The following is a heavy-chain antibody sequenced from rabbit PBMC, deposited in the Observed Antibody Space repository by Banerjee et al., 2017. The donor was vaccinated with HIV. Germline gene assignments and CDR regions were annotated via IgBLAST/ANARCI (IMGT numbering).Heavy chain of an antibody. CDR1: GFDFSSYYM. V-gene: IGHV1S45*01. J-gene: IGHJ4*01. Sequence: QEQLVESGGGLVQPGGSLKLSCKASGFDFSSYYMSWVRQAPGKGLEWIGCIYAGSSGVTYYASWAKGRFTISKTSSTTVTLQMTSLTAADTATYFCASNYAGSSGYPYYFNLWGQGTLVTVS. CDR3: ASNYAGSSGYPYYFNL. CDR2: IYAGSSGVT. D-gene: IGHD8-1*01.